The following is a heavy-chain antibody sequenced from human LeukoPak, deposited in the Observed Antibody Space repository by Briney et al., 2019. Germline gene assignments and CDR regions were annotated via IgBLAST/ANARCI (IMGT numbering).Heavy chain of an antibody. CDR1: GGSISSSSYY. Sequence: SETLSLTCTVSGGSISSSSYYWGWIRQPPGKGLEWIGSIYYSGSTYYNPSLKSRVTISVDTSKNQFSLKLSSVTAADTAVYYCARAGGYCSSTSCYALDYWGQGTLVTVSS. J-gene: IGHJ4*02. CDR2: IYYSGST. V-gene: IGHV4-39*07. D-gene: IGHD2-2*01. CDR3: ARAGGYCSSTSCYALDY.